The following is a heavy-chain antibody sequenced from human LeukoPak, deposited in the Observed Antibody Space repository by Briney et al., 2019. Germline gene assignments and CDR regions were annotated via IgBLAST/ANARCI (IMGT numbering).Heavy chain of an antibody. V-gene: IGHV3-30*03. CDR2: ISYDGSNK. CDR1: GFTFSSYG. CDR3: AREGRYYYYYMDV. J-gene: IGHJ6*03. D-gene: IGHD2-15*01. Sequence: GRSLRLSCAASGFTFSSYGMHWVRQAPGKGLEWVAVISYDGSNKYYADSVKGRFTISRDNAKNSLYLQMNSLRAEDTALYYCAREGRYYYYYMDVWGKGTTVTVSS.